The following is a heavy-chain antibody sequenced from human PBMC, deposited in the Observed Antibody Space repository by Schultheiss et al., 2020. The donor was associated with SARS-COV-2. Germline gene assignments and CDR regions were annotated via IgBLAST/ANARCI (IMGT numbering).Heavy chain of an antibody. CDR3: ARAAYRDYQPLLFPFDY. CDR1: GFTFRSYS. D-gene: IGHD2-21*02. J-gene: IGHJ4*02. V-gene: IGHV3-21*01. CDR2: ISSSSSYI. Sequence: GGSLRLSCAASGFTFRSYSMNWVRQAPGKGLEWVSSISSSSSYIYYADSVKGRFTISRDNAKNSLYLQMNSLRAEDTAVYYCARAAYRDYQPLLFPFDYWGQGTLVTVSS.